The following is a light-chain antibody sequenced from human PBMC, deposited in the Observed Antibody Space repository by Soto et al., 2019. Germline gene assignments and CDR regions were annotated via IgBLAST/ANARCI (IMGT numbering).Light chain of an antibody. Sequence: QSALTQPASVSVSPGQSITISCTGTSSDIGDSNYVSWYQQHPGKAPKLVIYDVSNRPSGVSNRFSGSKSANTASLTISGLQAEDEADYYCSSFRSSSTSYVFGTGTKVT. CDR1: SSDIGDSNY. J-gene: IGLJ1*01. V-gene: IGLV2-14*03. CDR3: SSFRSSSTSYV. CDR2: DVS.